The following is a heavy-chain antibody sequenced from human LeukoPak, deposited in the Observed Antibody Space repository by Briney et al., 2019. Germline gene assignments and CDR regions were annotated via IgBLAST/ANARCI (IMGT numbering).Heavy chain of an antibody. CDR3: ARGITSGPRRYDVRNFDY. CDR2: ISSSSSYI. J-gene: IGHJ4*02. Sequence: PGGSLRLSCAASGFTFSSYSMNWVRQAPGKGLEWVSSISSSSSYINYADSVRGRFTISRDNAKNSLYLQMNSLRAEDTAVYYCARGITSGPRRYDVRNFDYWGQGTPVTVSS. CDR1: GFTFSSYS. D-gene: IGHD5-12*01. V-gene: IGHV3-21*01.